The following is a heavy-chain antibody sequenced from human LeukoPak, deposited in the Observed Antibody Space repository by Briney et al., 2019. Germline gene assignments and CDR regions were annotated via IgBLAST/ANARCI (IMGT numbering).Heavy chain of an antibody. D-gene: IGHD3-22*01. CDR1: GGSISNNNW. CDR3: ARMNFDNSAYYYGALL. V-gene: IGHV4-4*02. Sequence: PSETLSLTCAVSGGSISNNNWWTWIRQPPGKGLEWIGEIHPTGSTNYNPSLKSRVTISVDTSKKQFSLKLSAVTAADTAMYYCARMNFDNSAYYYGALLWGQGTLVTVSS. J-gene: IGHJ4*02. CDR2: IHPTGST.